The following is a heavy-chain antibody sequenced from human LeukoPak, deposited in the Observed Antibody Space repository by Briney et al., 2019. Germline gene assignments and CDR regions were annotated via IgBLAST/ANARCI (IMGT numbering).Heavy chain of an antibody. J-gene: IGHJ6*03. V-gene: IGHV4-61*02. D-gene: IGHD1-14*01. Sequence: SETLSLTCTVSGGSISSGSYYWSWIRQPAGKGLEWIGRIYTSGSTNYNPSLKSRVTISVDTSKNQFSLKLSSVTAADTAVYYCARQRRKEYYYYYMDVWGKGTTVTVSS. CDR3: ARQRRKEYYYYYMDV. CDR2: IYTSGST. CDR1: GGSISSGSYY.